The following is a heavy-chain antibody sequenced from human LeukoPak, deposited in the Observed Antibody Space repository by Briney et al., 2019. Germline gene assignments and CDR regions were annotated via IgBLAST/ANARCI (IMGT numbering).Heavy chain of an antibody. Sequence: PSETPSLTCTVSGGSISTYFWSWIRQPPGKGLEWIGYINHSGSTNYNLSLKSRVTISVDTSKNQFSLKLSSVTAADTAVYYCARWGLPNFDYWGRGILVTVSS. J-gene: IGHJ4*02. CDR1: GGSISTYF. CDR2: INHSGST. V-gene: IGHV4-59*01. D-gene: IGHD3-16*01. CDR3: ARWGLPNFDY.